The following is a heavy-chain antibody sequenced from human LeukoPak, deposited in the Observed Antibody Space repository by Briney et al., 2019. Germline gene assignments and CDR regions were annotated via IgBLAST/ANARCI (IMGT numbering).Heavy chain of an antibody. CDR1: GFTFSSYS. CDR3: AKGGASSGWSGGFDI. J-gene: IGHJ3*02. Sequence: GGSLRLSCAASGFTFSSYSMNWVRQAPGKGLEWVSGISWNSGSIGYADSVKGRFTISRDNAKNSLYLQMNSLRAEDTALYYCAKGGASSGWSGGFDIWGQGTMVTVSS. V-gene: IGHV3-9*01. D-gene: IGHD6-19*01. CDR2: ISWNSGSI.